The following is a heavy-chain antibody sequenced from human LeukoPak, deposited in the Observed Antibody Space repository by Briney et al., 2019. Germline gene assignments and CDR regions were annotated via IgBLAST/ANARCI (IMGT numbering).Heavy chain of an antibody. CDR1: GYTFTSYY. V-gene: IGHV1-46*01. CDR2: INPSGGST. D-gene: IGHD6-6*01. Sequence: ASVKVSCKASGYTFTSYYMHWVRQAPGQGLEWMGIINPSGGSTSYAQKFQGRVTMTRDMSTSTVYMELSSLRSEDTAVYYRATEARSIYYFDYWGQGTLVTVSS. CDR3: ATEARSIYYFDY. J-gene: IGHJ4*02.